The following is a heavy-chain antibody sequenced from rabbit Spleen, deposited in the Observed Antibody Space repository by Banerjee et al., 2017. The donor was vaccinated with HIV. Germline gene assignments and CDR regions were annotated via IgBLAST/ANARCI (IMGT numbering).Heavy chain of an antibody. Sequence: QEQLVESGGGLVQPGGSLKLSCKASGFDFNNYYMSWVRQAPGKGLEWIGYIDSGSSGFTYFASWAKGRFTISKTSSTTVTLQMTSLTAADTATYFCARDTSSSFSSYGMDLWGPGTLVTVS. V-gene: IGHV1S45*01. CDR2: IDSGSSGFT. J-gene: IGHJ6*01. CDR1: GFDFNNYYM. CDR3: ARDTSSSFSSYGMDL. D-gene: IGHD1-1*01.